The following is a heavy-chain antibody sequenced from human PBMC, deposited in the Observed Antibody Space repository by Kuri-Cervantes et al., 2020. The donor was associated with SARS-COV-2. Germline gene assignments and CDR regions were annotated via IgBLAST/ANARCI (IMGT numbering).Heavy chain of an antibody. CDR2: VRCTGSS. CDR3: ARLGGSYSSSWHNWFDP. Sequence: SETLSLTCTVSGGSISNNSWSWIRQPPGKGLEWIGCVRCTGSSNSNPALKSRITISVDTSRNLFSLKLVSVIAADTAVYYCARLGGSYSSSWHNWFDPWGQGTLVTVSS. V-gene: IGHV4-59*08. D-gene: IGHD6-13*01. J-gene: IGHJ5*02. CDR1: GGSISNNS.